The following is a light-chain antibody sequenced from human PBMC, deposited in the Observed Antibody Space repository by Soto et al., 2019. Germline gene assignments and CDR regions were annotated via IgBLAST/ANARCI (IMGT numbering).Light chain of an antibody. Sequence: EIVMTQSPATLSVSPGERATLSCRASQSVNSNLAWYQQRPGQAPRLLMYGASTRANGIPARFSGSGSGTEFTLTISSLQSEDFAVYYCQQYNNWYTFGQGTKLEIK. J-gene: IGKJ2*01. V-gene: IGKV3-15*01. CDR3: QQYNNWYT. CDR1: QSVNSN. CDR2: GAS.